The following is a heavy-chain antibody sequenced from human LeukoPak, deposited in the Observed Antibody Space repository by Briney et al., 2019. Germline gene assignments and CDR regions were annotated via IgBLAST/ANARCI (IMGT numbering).Heavy chain of an antibody. CDR1: GFTFSDYY. CDR2: ISGTGSHT. Sequence: GGSLRLSCAASGFTFSDYYMSWIRQAPGKALECLSYISGTGSHTTYADSVRGRFTISRDNAENSLSLQLNSLRADDTAVYYCARVGSTVAAGTPDYWGQGTLVTVSS. J-gene: IGHJ4*02. V-gene: IGHV3-11*06. CDR3: ARVGSTVAAGTPDY. D-gene: IGHD6-13*01.